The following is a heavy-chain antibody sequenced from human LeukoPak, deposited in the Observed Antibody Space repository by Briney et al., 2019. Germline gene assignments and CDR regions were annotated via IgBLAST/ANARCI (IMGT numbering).Heavy chain of an antibody. CDR1: GFTFRSYG. CDR2: IRYDGTNK. CDR3: AKDPLMDV. Sequence: GGSLRLSCAASGFTFRSYGMHWVRQAPGKGLEWVAFIRYDGTNKYYADSVKGRFTISRDNSKNKVYLQMNSLRAEDTAVYYCAKDPLMDVWGKGATVTVSS. V-gene: IGHV3-30*02. J-gene: IGHJ6*03.